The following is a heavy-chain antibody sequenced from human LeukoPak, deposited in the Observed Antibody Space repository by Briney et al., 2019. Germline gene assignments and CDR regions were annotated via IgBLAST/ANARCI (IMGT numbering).Heavy chain of an antibody. J-gene: IGHJ4*02. CDR3: ARHGRDVITFGGPDY. Sequence: GESLKISCKGSGYSFTSYWIGWVRQMPGKGLEWMGIIYPGDSDTRYSPSFQGQVTTSADKSISTAYLQWSSLKASDTAMYYCARHGRDVITFGGPDYWGQGTLVTVSS. CDR1: GYSFTSYW. D-gene: IGHD3-16*01. V-gene: IGHV5-51*01. CDR2: IYPGDSDT.